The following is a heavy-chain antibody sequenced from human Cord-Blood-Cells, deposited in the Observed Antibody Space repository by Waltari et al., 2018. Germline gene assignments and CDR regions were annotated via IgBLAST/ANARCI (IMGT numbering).Heavy chain of an antibody. CDR3: ARGNWNYVYFDY. D-gene: IGHD1-7*01. V-gene: IGHV4-34*01. CDR1: GGSFSVSY. Sequence: QVQLQQLGAGRLKPSETLSLTCAVYGGSFSVSYWSWLRQPPGKGLEWIGEINHSGTTNYNPSLKSRVTISVDTSKNQFSLKLSSVTAADTAVYYCARGNWNYVYFDYWGQGTLVTVSS. J-gene: IGHJ4*02. CDR2: INHSGTT.